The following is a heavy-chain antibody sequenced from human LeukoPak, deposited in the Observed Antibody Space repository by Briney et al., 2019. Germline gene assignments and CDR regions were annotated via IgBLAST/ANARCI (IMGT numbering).Heavy chain of an antibody. CDR2: ITGRGGT. CDR3: AKDPNGDYVGAFDS. J-gene: IGHJ3*01. CDR1: GFTFSSYS. D-gene: IGHD4-17*01. Sequence: GGSLRLSCAASGFTFSSYSMSWVRQAPGKGLEWVSSITGRGGTSYTDSVKGRFIVYRDNSKNTLYLQMNSLRVGDTALYYCAKDPNGDYVGAFDSWGQGTMVTVSS. V-gene: IGHV3-23*01.